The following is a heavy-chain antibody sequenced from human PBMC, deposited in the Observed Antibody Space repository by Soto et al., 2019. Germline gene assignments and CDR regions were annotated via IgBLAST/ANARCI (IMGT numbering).Heavy chain of an antibody. CDR3: VEERGPFDAFDV. D-gene: IGHD3-16*01. Sequence: QVQLVESGGGVVQPGGCLRLSCSASGFTFSTYGMHWVPQAPGKGLEWVTVIWSNGINQYYADSVKGRFTVSRDNSKNTLYLQMNSLRVEDTAVYYCVEERGPFDAFDVWGQGSMVTVSS. V-gene: IGHV3-33*06. CDR2: IWSNGINQ. CDR1: GFTFSTYG. J-gene: IGHJ3*01.